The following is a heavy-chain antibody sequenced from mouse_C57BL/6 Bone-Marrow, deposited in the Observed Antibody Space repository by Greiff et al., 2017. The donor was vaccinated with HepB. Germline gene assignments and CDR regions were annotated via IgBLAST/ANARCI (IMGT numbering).Heavy chain of an antibody. CDR1: GFTFSDYG. CDR2: ISNLAYSI. V-gene: IGHV5-15*01. Sequence: EVQRVESGGGLVQPGGSLKLSCAASGFTFSDYGIAWVRQAPRKGPEWVAFISNLAYSIYYADTVTGRFTISRENAKNTLYLEMSSLRSEDTAMYYCARRGYYGSSYGYFDVWGTGTTVTVSS. J-gene: IGHJ1*03. D-gene: IGHD1-1*01. CDR3: ARRGYYGSSYGYFDV.